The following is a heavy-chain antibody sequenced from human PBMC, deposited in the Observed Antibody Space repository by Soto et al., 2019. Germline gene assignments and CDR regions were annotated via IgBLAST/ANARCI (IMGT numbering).Heavy chain of an antibody. V-gene: IGHV3-23*01. J-gene: IGHJ3*01. CDR3: AKPLIAVAGSDAFDV. Sequence: EVQLLESGGGLVQPGGSLRLSCAASGFTFNTYAMRWVRQTPGKGLEWVSAISGSGGSTYYADSVKGRFTISRDNSKNTLYLQMNSLRAEDTAVYYCAKPLIAVAGSDAFDVWGQGTMVTVS. CDR1: GFTFNTYA. CDR2: ISGSGGST. D-gene: IGHD6-19*01.